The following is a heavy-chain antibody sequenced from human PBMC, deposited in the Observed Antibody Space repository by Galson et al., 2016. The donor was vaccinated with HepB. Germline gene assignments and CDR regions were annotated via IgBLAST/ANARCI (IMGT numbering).Heavy chain of an antibody. D-gene: IGHD3-10*01. CDR1: GFTFSTYE. Sequence: SLRLSCAASGFTFSTYEMNWVRHAPGKGLQWVSYISTTGGTRYYADSVKGRFIISRDNAKESLYLQMNSLRSDDTGVYYCARGFGAFNLWGRGTMVTVSS. J-gene: IGHJ3*01. CDR3: ARGFGAFNL. V-gene: IGHV3-48*03. CDR2: ISTTGGTR.